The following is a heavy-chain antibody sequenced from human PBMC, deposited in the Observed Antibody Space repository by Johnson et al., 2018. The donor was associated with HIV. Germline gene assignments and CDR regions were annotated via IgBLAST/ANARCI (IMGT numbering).Heavy chain of an antibody. D-gene: IGHD1-20*01. CDR2: ISSNGGRT. CDR3: ARGIPTLPLTGTRGFDI. J-gene: IGHJ3*02. Sequence: VQVVESGGGLVQPGGSLRLSCTPSGFTFSNYAIYWVRQAPGKGLEYVSSISSNGGRTYYANSVKGRFTVSRDNSNNTLYLQMGSLRAEDMAVYYCARGIPTLPLTGTRGFDIWGQG. V-gene: IGHV3-64*01. CDR1: GFTFSNYA.